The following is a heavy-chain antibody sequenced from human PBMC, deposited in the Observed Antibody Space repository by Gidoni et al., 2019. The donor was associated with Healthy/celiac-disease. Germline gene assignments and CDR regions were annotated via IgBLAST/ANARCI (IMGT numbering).Heavy chain of an antibody. Sequence: EVQLVESGGGLVQPGRSLRLSCAASGFTFDDYAMPWVRQAPGKGLEWVSGISWNSGSIGYADSVKGRFTISRDNAKNSLYLQMNSLRAEDTALYYCAKVALGRYFDYWGQGTLVTVSS. V-gene: IGHV3-9*01. D-gene: IGHD5-12*01. CDR2: ISWNSGSI. J-gene: IGHJ4*02. CDR3: AKVALGRYFDY. CDR1: GFTFDDYA.